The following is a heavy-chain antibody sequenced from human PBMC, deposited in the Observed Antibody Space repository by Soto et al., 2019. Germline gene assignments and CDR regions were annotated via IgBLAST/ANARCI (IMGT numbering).Heavy chain of an antibody. CDR3: ARDVSPYCSSTSCYSPGWFDP. CDR1: GFTVSSNY. Sequence: GGSLRLSCAASGFTVSSNYMSWVRQAPGKGLEWVSVIYSGGSTYYADSVKGRFTISRDNSKNTLYLQMNSLRAEDTAVYYCARDVSPYCSSTSCYSPGWFDPWGQGTLVTVSS. J-gene: IGHJ5*02. CDR2: IYSGGST. D-gene: IGHD2-2*01. V-gene: IGHV3-66*01.